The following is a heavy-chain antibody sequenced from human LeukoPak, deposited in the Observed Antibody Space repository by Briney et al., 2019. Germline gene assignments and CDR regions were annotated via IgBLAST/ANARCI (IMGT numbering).Heavy chain of an antibody. CDR1: GFTVSSNY. CDR2: IYSGGST. CDR3: ARDPYCSGGTCYPAPYYGLDV. Sequence: GGSLRLSCAASGFTVSSNYMSWVRQAPGKGLEWVSVIYSGGSTYYADSVKGRFTNFRDNSKNTLYLQMNSLRAEDTAVYYCARDPYCSGGTCYPAPYYGLDVWGQGTTVTVSS. J-gene: IGHJ6*02. V-gene: IGHV3-66*01. D-gene: IGHD2-15*01.